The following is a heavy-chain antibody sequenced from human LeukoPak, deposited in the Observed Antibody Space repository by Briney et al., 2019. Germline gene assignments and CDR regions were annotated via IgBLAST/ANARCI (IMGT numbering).Heavy chain of an antibody. D-gene: IGHD1-7*01. Sequence: GGSLTLSCAASGLTFSRYNMTWVRQAPGKGLEWVSSIGTSSNNIYYTDSVKGRSTISRDNAKNSLYLQVDSLRVEDTAVYFCASGTVGNYALDYWGQGTLVTVSS. J-gene: IGHJ4*02. CDR2: IGTSSNNI. CDR3: ASGTVGNYALDY. CDR1: GLTFSRYN. V-gene: IGHV3-21*01.